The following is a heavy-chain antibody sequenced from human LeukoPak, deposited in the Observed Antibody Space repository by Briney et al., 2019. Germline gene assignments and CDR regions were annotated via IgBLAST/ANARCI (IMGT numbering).Heavy chain of an antibody. CDR2: IYYSGST. D-gene: IGHD3-16*01. V-gene: IGHV4-61*08. J-gene: IGHJ4*02. Sequence: SGPTLVKPTQTLTLTCTFSGFSLSTSGVGVGWIRQPPGKALEWLGYIYYSGSTNYNPSLKSRVTISVDTSKNQFSLKLSSVTAADTAVYYCARDCEQGVFDYWGQGTLVTVSS. CDR1: GFSLSTSGVG. CDR3: ARDCEQGVFDY.